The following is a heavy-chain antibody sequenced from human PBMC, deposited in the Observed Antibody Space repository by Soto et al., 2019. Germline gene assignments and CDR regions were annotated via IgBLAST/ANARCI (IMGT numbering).Heavy chain of an antibody. Sequence: ASVKVSCKASGYTFTRYDINWVRQATGQGLEWMGWMNPNSGNTGYAQKFQGRVTMTRNTSISTAYMELSSLRSEDTAVYYCARADRVVVVAATRALSAFDIWGQGTMVTVSS. CDR2: MNPNSGNT. J-gene: IGHJ3*02. V-gene: IGHV1-8*01. CDR3: ARADRVVVVAATRALSAFDI. CDR1: GYTFTRYD. D-gene: IGHD2-15*01.